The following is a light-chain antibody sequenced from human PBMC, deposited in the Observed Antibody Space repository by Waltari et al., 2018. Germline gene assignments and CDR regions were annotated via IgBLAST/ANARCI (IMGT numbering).Light chain of an antibody. V-gene: IGLV1-40*01. Sequence: QSVLTQPPSVSGAPGQRVTISCTGSSSNIGARDGVHWYQQLPGTAPRLLIYGNNHRPSVFPYRFPGSNPGTSASLAITGLQAEDEADYYCQSYDGSHVVFGGGTKLTVL. J-gene: IGLJ2*01. CDR2: GNN. CDR1: SSNIGARDG. CDR3: QSYDGSHVV.